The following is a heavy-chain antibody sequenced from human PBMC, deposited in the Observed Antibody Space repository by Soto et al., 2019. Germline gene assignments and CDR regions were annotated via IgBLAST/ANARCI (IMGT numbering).Heavy chain of an antibody. CDR1: GYTFTSYG. V-gene: IGHV1-18*01. CDR2: ISAYNGNT. CDR3: ARGYCSSTSCYLGWFDP. D-gene: IGHD2-2*01. Sequence: ASVKVSCKASGYTFTSYGISWVRQAPGQGLEWMGWISAYNGNTNYAQKLQGRVTMTTDTSTSTAYMELRSLRSDDTAVYYCARGYCSSTSCYLGWFDPWGQGTLVTVSS. J-gene: IGHJ5*02.